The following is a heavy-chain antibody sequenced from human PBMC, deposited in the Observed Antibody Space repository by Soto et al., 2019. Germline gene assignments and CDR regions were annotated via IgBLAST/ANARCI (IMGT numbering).Heavy chain of an antibody. J-gene: IGHJ4*02. CDR1: WGTFISYA. CDR3: ASGDYGDPRTFDY. V-gene: IGHV1-69*13. Sequence: XSVKVSFKASWGTFISYAISWVRQAPGQGLEWMGGIIPIFGTANYAQKFQGRVTITADESTSTAYMELSSLRSEDTAVYYCASGDYGDPRTFDYWGQGTLVTVSS. D-gene: IGHD4-17*01. CDR2: IIPIFGTA.